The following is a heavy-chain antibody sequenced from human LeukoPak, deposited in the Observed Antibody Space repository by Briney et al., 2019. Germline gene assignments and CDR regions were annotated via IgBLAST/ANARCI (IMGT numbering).Heavy chain of an antibody. J-gene: IGHJ5*02. D-gene: IGHD1-26*01. V-gene: IGHV1-24*01. Sequence: GASVKVSCKVSGYTLTELSMHWVRQAPGKGLEWMGGFDPEDGKTIYAQKFQGRVTMTRDTSISTAYMELNRLRSDDTAVYYCARETGGTYPSLYWFDPWGQGTLVTVSS. CDR3: ARETGGTYPSLYWFDP. CDR2: FDPEDGKT. CDR1: GYTLTELS.